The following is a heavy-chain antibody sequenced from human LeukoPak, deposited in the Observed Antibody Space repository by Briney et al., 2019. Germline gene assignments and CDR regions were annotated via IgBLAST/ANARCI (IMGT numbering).Heavy chain of an antibody. J-gene: IGHJ4*02. Sequence: PSETLSLTCAVYGGSFSGYYWSWIRQPPGKGLEWIGGINHSGSTSYNPSLKSRVTISVDTSKNQFSLKLSSVTAADTAVYYCGKGGVFYYVWGSYRSYYFDYWGQGTLVTVSS. D-gene: IGHD3-16*02. CDR1: GGSFSGYY. V-gene: IGHV4-34*01. CDR3: GKGGVFYYVWGSYRSYYFDY. CDR2: INHSGST.